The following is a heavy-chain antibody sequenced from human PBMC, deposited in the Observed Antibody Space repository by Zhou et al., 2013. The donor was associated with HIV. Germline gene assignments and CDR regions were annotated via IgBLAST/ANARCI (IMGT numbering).Heavy chain of an antibody. CDR2: INPNSGGT. D-gene: IGHD4-4*01. V-gene: IGHV1-2*02. CDR3: ARDIPILSVTTLDY. J-gene: IGHJ4*02. CDR1: GYTLTGYY. Sequence: QVQLVQSGAEVKKPGSSVKVSCKASGYTLTGYYMHWVRQTPGQGLEWMGSINPNSGGTKYAQKFQGRVTMSRDTSINTAYMELSRLRSDDTAVYYCARDIPILSVTTLDYWGQGTLVTVSS.